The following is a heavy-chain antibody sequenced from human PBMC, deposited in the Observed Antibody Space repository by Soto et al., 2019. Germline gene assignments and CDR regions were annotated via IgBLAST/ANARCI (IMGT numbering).Heavy chain of an antibody. CDR1: ENIYTRLV. CDR3: ASRSSQSGPDYFYAMDG. J-gene: IGHJ6*02. V-gene: IGHV5-10-1*01. Sequence: SLTVAWKGTENIYTRLVVVSLRKIPGKGLEWMGRIDPSDSYTNYSPSFQGHVNISADKSISTAYLQWSSLKASDTAMYYCASRSSQSGPDYFYAMDGYGRGTALTVS. CDR2: IDPSDSYT. D-gene: IGHD6-13*01.